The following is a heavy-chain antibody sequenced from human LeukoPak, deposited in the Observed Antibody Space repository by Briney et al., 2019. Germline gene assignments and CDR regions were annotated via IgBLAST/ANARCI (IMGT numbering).Heavy chain of an antibody. V-gene: IGHV4-34*01. CDR3: ARGGYITTDAFDI. CDR1: GGSFSGFY. CDR2: IKHSGST. Sequence: SETLSLTGAVYGGSFSGFYWSWIRPPPGKGLEWIGEIKHSGSTNYIPSLKSRVTISVDTSKKQFSLKLSSVTAADTAVFYCARGGYITTDAFDIWGQGTIVTVSS. J-gene: IGHJ3*02. D-gene: IGHD2-15*01.